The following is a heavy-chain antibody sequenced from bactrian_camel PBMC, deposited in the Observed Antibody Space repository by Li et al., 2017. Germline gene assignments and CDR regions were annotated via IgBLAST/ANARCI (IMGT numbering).Heavy chain of an antibody. V-gene: IGHV3S53*01. Sequence: HVQLVESGGGSVQAGGSLRLSCAFDAYTPANVRMAWFRQAPGKEREGVASLASDGSSIYANSLKGRFSISKDNARNVLFLQMNTLKPDDTATYYCATRTATWCALSETYYSPWGQGTQVTVS. J-gene: IGHJ4*01. D-gene: IGHD2*01. CDR3: ATRTATWCALSETYYSP. CDR2: LASDGSS. CDR1: AYTPANVR.